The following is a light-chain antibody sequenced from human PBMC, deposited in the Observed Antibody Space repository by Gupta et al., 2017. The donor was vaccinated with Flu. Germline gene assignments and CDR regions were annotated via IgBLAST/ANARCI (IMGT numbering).Light chain of an antibody. CDR1: SSDVGGYNF. Sequence: QSALTQPASVSGSPGQSITISCTGTSSDVGGYNFVSWYQQYPGKAPRVMIYEVSNRPSGVSNRFSGSKSGNTASLTISGLQAEDEADYYCSSYRSSSTYVFGTGTKVTVL. CDR3: SSYRSSSTYV. V-gene: IGLV2-14*01. CDR2: EVS. J-gene: IGLJ1*01.